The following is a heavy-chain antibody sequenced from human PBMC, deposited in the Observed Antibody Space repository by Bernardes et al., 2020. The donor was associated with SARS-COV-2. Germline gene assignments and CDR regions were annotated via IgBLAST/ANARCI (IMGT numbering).Heavy chain of an antibody. CDR1: GFTFSSYW. CDR3: ARGRESGIVVVVAAADAFDM. Sequence: GGSLRLSCAASGFTFSSYWMHWVRKAPGKGLVWVSRINSDGRSTNYADSVKGRFTISRDNAKNTLYLRMNSLRVGDTAMYYCARGRESGIVVVVAAADAFDMWGQGTMVTVSS. V-gene: IGHV3-74*01. J-gene: IGHJ3*02. D-gene: IGHD2-15*01. CDR2: INSDGRST.